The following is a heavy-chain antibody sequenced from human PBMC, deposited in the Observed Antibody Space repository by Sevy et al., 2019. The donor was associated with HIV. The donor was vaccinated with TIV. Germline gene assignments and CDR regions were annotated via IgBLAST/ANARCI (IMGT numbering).Heavy chain of an antibody. Sequence: GGSLRLSCAASGFTFSNYGMHWVRQAPGKGLDWVAVVSYGGTTKYYAESVRGRFTISRDNSKNMVYLQMNCLRAEDTAVFYCAKGSKATDSAFDIWGQGTMVTVSS. CDR1: GFTFSNYG. CDR3: AKGSKATDSAFDI. CDR2: VSYGGTTK. D-gene: IGHD3-22*01. J-gene: IGHJ3*02. V-gene: IGHV3-30*18.